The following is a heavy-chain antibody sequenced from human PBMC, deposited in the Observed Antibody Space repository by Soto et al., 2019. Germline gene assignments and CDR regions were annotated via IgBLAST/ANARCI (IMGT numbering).Heavy chain of an antibody. CDR1: GYTFTSYD. CDR2: MNPNSGNT. D-gene: IGHD2-15*01. CDR3: ARPYYCSGGSCERYYFDY. J-gene: IGHJ4*02. V-gene: IGHV1-8*01. Sequence: QVQLVQSGAEVKKPGASVKVSCKTSGYTFTSYDINWVRQATGQGLEWMGWMNPNSGNTGYAQKXKGRVTMTRDXXIXPXFMELSSLRSEDTAVYYCARPYYCSGGSCERYYFDYWGQGTLVTVSS.